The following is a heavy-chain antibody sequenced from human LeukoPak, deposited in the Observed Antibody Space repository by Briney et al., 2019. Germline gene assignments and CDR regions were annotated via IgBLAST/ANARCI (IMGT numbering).Heavy chain of an antibody. J-gene: IGHJ3*02. CDR2: ISAYNGNT. V-gene: IGHV1-18*01. Sequence: ASVKVSCKASGYTFTSYGISWVRQAPGQGLEWMGWISAYNGNTNYAQKLQGRVTMTTDTSTSTAYMELRSLRSDDTAVYYCALIVVVPAAHDAGFYIWEQATMVTVPS. CDR1: GYTFTSYG. D-gene: IGHD2-2*01. CDR3: ALIVVVPAAHDAGFYI.